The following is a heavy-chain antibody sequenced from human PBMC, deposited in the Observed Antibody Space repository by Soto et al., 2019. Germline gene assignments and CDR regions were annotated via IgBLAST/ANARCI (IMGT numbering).Heavy chain of an antibody. V-gene: IGHV3-11*01. CDR3: ARWSSAFDY. J-gene: IGHJ4*02. CDR1: GFTFSDYY. CDR2: ISQSSTAI. Sequence: QVQVVESGGGLVQPGGSLRLSCAASGFTFSDYYMGWVRQAPGKGLEWVSDISQSSTAIYYVHSVRGRFTISRDNAKNSLFLQMSSLRAEDTAMYYCARWSSAFDYWGQGTLVTVSS.